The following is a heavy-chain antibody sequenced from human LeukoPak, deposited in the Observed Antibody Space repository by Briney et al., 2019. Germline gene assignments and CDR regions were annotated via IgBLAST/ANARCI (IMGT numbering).Heavy chain of an antibody. CDR2: ISWNSGSI. V-gene: IGHV3-9*01. Sequence: PGRSLRLSCAASGFTFDDYAMHWVRQAPGKGLEWVSGISWNSGSIGYADSVKGRFTISRDNAKNSLYLQMNSLRAEDTAVYYCARAARQLIGMDVWGQGTTVTVSS. CDR1: GFTFDDYA. CDR3: ARAARQLIGMDV. J-gene: IGHJ6*02.